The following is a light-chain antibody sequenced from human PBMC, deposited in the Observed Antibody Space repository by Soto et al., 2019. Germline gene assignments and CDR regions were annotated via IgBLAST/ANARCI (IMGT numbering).Light chain of an antibody. V-gene: IGKV3-11*01. CDR2: DAS. J-gene: IGKJ5*01. Sequence: EILLTQSPSTLSLSPGERATLSCRASQSVSSYLAWYQHKPGQAPRLLIYDASNRATGIPARFSGSGSGTDFTLTISSLEPEDFAVYYCQQRSNWPRGTFGQGTRLEIK. CDR3: QQRSNWPRGT. CDR1: QSVSSY.